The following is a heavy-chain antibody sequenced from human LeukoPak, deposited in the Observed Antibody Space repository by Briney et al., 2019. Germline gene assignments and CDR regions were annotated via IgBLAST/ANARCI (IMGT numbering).Heavy chain of an antibody. J-gene: IGHJ4*02. CDR2: ISAYNGNT. Sequence: ASVKVSCKASGYTFSNYGITWVRQAPGQGLEWMGWISAYNGNTNYAQKLQGSVTMTTDTSTSTAYMELRSLRSDDTAVYYCARTWIQLWPGTADYWGQGTLVTVSS. D-gene: IGHD5-18*01. CDR1: GYTFSNYG. CDR3: ARTWIQLWPGTADY. V-gene: IGHV1-18*01.